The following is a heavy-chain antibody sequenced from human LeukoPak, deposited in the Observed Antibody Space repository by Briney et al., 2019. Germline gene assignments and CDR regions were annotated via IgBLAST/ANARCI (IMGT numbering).Heavy chain of an antibody. CDR2: ISAYNGNT. D-gene: IGHD3-22*01. CDR1: GYTLTSYG. Sequence: ASVKVSCKASGYTLTSYGISWVRQAPGQGLEWMGWISAYNGNTDYAQKFQGRVTMTRDTSISTAYMELSRLRSDDTAVYYCASQRGVNYDSSGYYFGWGQGTLVTVSS. J-gene: IGHJ4*02. V-gene: IGHV1-18*01. CDR3: ASQRGVNYDSSGYYFG.